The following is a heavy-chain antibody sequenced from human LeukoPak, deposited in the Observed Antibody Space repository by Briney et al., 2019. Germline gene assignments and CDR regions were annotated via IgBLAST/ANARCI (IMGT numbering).Heavy chain of an antibody. CDR1: GFTLSSYA. CDR3: ARDHYVGYYYYYGMDV. Sequence: PGGSLRLSCAASGFTLSSYAVNWVRQAPGKGLEWVSSISSSSSYIYYADSVKGRFTISRDNAKNSLYLQMNSLRAEDTAVYYCARDHYVGYYYYYGMDVWGQGTTVTVSS. D-gene: IGHD3-16*01. V-gene: IGHV3-21*01. CDR2: ISSSSSYI. J-gene: IGHJ6*02.